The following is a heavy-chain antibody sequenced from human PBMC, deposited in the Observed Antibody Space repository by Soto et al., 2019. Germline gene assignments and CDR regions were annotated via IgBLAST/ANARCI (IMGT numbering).Heavy chain of an antibody. V-gene: IGHV3-30*18. Sequence: QVQLVESGGGVVQPGRSLRLSCAASGFTFSSYGMHWVRQAPGKGLEWVAVISYDGSNKYYADSVKGRFTISRDNSKNPLYLQMNSLRAEDTAVYYCAKDNYYDSSGYDYWGQGTLVTVSS. CDR2: ISYDGSNK. CDR3: AKDNYYDSSGYDY. D-gene: IGHD3-22*01. J-gene: IGHJ4*02. CDR1: GFTFSSYG.